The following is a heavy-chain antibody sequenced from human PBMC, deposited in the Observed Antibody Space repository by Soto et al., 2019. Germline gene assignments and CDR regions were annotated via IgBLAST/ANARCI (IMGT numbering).Heavy chain of an antibody. CDR1: GFTFSSYA. V-gene: IGHV3-30*04. Sequence: GGSLRLSCAASGFTFSSYAMHWVRQAPGKGLEWVAVISYDGSNKYYADSLKGRFTISRDNSKNTLYLQMNSLRAEDTAVYYCARDLVSRVVGATTDYWGQGTLVTVSS. J-gene: IGHJ4*02. CDR2: ISYDGSNK. D-gene: IGHD1-26*01. CDR3: ARDLVSRVVGATTDY.